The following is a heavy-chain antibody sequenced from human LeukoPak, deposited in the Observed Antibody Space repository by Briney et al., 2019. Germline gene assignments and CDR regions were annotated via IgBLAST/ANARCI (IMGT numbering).Heavy chain of an antibody. J-gene: IGHJ4*02. CDR3: ARDEYSSSSGGCFYY. Sequence: SETLSLTCAVYGGSFSGYYWSWIRQPPGKGLEWIGEINHSGSTNNNPSLKRRVTISVDTSKNQFSLKLSSVSAAAAAVYYCARDEYSSSSGGCFYYWGQGALVTVSS. D-gene: IGHD6-6*01. V-gene: IGHV4-34*01. CDR2: INHSGST. CDR1: GGSFSGYY.